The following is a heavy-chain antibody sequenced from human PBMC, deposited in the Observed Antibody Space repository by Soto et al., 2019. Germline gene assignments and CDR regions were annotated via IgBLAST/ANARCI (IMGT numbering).Heavy chain of an antibody. CDR2: IYYSGST. Sequence: SETLSLTCTVSGGSISSYYWSWIRQPPGKGLEWIGYIYYSGSTNYNPSLKSRVTISVDTSKNQFSLKLSSVTAADTAVYYCARVEYYYDSSGYYGYYGMDVWGQGTTVTVSS. D-gene: IGHD3-22*01. CDR1: GGSISSYY. J-gene: IGHJ6*02. V-gene: IGHV4-59*01. CDR3: ARVEYYYDSSGYYGYYGMDV.